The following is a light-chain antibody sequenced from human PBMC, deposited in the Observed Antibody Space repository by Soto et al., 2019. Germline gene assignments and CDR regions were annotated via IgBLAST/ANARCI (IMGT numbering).Light chain of an antibody. CDR2: GAS. V-gene: IGKV3-20*01. CDR1: QSVSGSY. CDR3: QEYGSSRA. J-gene: IGKJ1*01. Sequence: EIVLTQSPGTLSLSPGERATLSCRASQSVSGSYLAWYQQKPGQAPRLLVYGASSRAPGIPDRFSGSGSGTDFTLTISRLEPEDFAVFYCQEYGSSRAFGQGTKVEIK.